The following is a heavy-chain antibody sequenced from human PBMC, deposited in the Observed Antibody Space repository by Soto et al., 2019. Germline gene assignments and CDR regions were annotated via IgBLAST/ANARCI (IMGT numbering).Heavy chain of an antibody. CDR2: IYFRGST. D-gene: IGHD3-22*01. V-gene: IGHV4-39*01. CDR1: GDSINSDKYY. CDR3: ARGLITMIVGNWFDP. J-gene: IGHJ5*02. Sequence: SETLSLTCSVSGDSINSDKYYWGWIRQPPGKGLEWIGSIYFRGSTYYNPSLQTRVTISLDKSKSQFSLKLSSVTAADTAVYYCARGLITMIVGNWFDPWGQGTLVTVSS.